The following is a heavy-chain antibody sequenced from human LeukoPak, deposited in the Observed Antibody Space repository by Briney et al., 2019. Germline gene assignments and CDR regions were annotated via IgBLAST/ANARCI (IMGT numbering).Heavy chain of an antibody. CDR2: ISSSSNTI. D-gene: IGHD3-10*01. J-gene: IGHJ4*02. Sequence: GGSLRLSCAASGFTFRSYNMNWVRQAPGKGLEWVSFISSSSNTIYYADSVKGRFTISRDNAKNSLYLQMSSLRDEDTALYYCARDYSASGSHDSWGQGTLITVSS. V-gene: IGHV3-48*02. CDR3: ARDYSASGSHDS. CDR1: GFTFRSYN.